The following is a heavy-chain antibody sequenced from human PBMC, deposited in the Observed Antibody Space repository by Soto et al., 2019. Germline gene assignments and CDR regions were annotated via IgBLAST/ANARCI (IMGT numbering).Heavy chain of an antibody. CDR1: GGSISSGGYY. CDR2: IYYSGST. Sequence: PSETLSLTCTVSGGSISSGGYYWSWIRQHPGKGLEWIGYIYYSGSTYYNPSLKSRVTISVDTSKNQFSLKLSSVTAADTAVYYCARGGNGVDYDFLVRPNYYYYYGMDVWGQGTTVTVSS. V-gene: IGHV4-31*03. J-gene: IGHJ6*02. CDR3: ARGGNGVDYDFLVRPNYYYYYGMDV. D-gene: IGHD3-3*01.